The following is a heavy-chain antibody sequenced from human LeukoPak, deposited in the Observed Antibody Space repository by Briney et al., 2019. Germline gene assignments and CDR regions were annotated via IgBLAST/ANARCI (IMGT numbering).Heavy chain of an antibody. Sequence: PGGSLRLSCAASGFTFSSYAMSWVRQAPGKGLEWVSSISSSSSYIYYADSVKGRFTISRDNAKNSLYLQMNSLRAEDTAVYYCARDGYSSSWYGGYYYYYYMDVWGKGTTVTVSS. J-gene: IGHJ6*03. CDR3: ARDGYSSSWYGGYYYYYYMDV. CDR2: ISSSSSYI. CDR1: GFTFSSYA. V-gene: IGHV3-21*01. D-gene: IGHD6-13*01.